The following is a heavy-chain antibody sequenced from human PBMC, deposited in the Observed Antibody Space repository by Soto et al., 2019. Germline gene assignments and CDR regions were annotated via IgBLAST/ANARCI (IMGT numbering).Heavy chain of an antibody. CDR3: ARYAYGLSSSSWYRGGWFDP. CDR2: ISGSGSSP. Sequence: GGSLRLSCAASGFSFTSYTMAWVRQAPGKGLEWVSAISGSGSSPYYADSVKGRFTVSRDSSKDMVYLQMDSLRAEDTAVYYCARYAYGLSSSSWYRGGWFDPGAREPWSPSPQ. J-gene: IGHJ5*02. V-gene: IGHV3-23*01. D-gene: IGHD6-13*01. CDR1: GFSFTSYT.